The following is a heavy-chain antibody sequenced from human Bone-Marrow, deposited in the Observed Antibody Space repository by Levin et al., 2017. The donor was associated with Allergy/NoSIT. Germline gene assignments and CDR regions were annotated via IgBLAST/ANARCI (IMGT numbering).Heavy chain of an antibody. J-gene: IGHJ4*02. CDR1: GFTFSSYA. V-gene: IGHV3-23*01. CDR3: AKVGPADIVAGVGF. Sequence: GGFLRLSCAASGFTFSSYAMSWVRQAPGKGLEWVSAISGSGGSTYYADSVKGRFTISRDNSKNTLYLQMNSLRAEDTAVYYCAKVGPADIVAGVGFWGQGTLVTVSS. D-gene: IGHD5-12*01. CDR2: ISGSGGST.